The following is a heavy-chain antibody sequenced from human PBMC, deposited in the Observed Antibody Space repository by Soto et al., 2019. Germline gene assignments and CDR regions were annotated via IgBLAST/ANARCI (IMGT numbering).Heavy chain of an antibody. CDR2: INHSGST. CDR3: ARGTLRYFDWFQFDY. V-gene: IGHV4-34*01. Sequence: KPSETLSLTCAVYGGSFSGYYWSWIRQPPGKGLEWIGEINHSGSTNYNPSLKSRVTISVDTSKNQFSLKLSSVTAADTAVYYCARGTLRYFDWFQFDYWGQGTLVTVSS. D-gene: IGHD3-9*01. J-gene: IGHJ4*02. CDR1: GGSFSGYY.